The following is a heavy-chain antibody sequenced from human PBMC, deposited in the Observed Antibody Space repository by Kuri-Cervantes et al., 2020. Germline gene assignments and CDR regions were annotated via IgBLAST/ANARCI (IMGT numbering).Heavy chain of an antibody. CDR2: ISYDGSNK. J-gene: IGHJ4*02. V-gene: IGHV3-30-3*01. CDR1: GFTFSSYA. Sequence: LSLTCAASGFTFSSYAMHWVRQAPGKGLVWVAVISYDGSNKYYADSVKGRFTISRDNSKNTLYLQMNSLRAEDTAVYYCAREGMAGDYFDYWGQGTLVTVSS. CDR3: AREGMAGDYFDY. D-gene: IGHD5-24*01.